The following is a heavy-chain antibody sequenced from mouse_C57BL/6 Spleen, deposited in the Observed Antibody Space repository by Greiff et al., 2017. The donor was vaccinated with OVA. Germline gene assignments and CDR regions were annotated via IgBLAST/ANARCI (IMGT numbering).Heavy chain of an antibody. V-gene: IGHV1-62-2*01. CDR2: FYPGSGSI. D-gene: IGHD1-1*01. Sequence: VMLVESGAELVKPGASVKLSCKASGYTFTEYTIHWVKQRSGQGLEWIGWFYPGSGSIKYNEKFKDKATLTADKSSSTVYMELSRLTSEDSAVYFCARHGYYYGSSLYYAMDYWGQGTSVTVSS. CDR1: GYTFTEYT. J-gene: IGHJ4*01. CDR3: ARHGYYYGSSLYYAMDY.